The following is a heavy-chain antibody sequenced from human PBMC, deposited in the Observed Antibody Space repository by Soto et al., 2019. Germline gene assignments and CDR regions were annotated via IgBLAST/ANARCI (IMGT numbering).Heavy chain of an antibody. CDR1: GYGFTNYG. D-gene: IGHD1-1*01. V-gene: IGHV1-18*01. J-gene: IGHJ4*02. CDR2: INTYNGKT. Sequence: GPEVKKPGASLKVSCKASGYGFTNYGISWVRQAPGEGLEWMGWINTYNGKTTYAEALQGRVSLTTDTSTGTADMELTNVRSDDTALYYCARTWNDVFDLWGQGTLVVVSS. CDR3: ARTWNDVFDL.